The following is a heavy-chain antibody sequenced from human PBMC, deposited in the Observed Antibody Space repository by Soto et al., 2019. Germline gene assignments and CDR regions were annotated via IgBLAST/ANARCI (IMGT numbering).Heavy chain of an antibody. CDR1: GFTLSNYG. J-gene: IGHJ6*02. Sequence: QVQLVESGGGVVQPGRSLRLSCAASGFTLSNYGIHWVRQTPGKGLEWVAVISFDGRNKYYADSVKGRFIISRDNSKNTLNLQMNSLRPEDTAVYYCAKDGDPMDVWGQGTTVTVSS. CDR3: AKDGDPMDV. V-gene: IGHV3-30*18. D-gene: IGHD7-27*01. CDR2: ISFDGRNK.